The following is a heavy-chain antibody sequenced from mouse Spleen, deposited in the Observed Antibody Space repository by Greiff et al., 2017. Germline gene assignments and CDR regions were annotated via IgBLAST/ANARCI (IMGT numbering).Heavy chain of an antibody. J-gene: IGHJ4*01. CDR3: AISYGNYGDYYAMDY. CDR1: GFSLTSYG. Sequence: VKLVESGPGLVAPSQSLSITCTVSGFSLTSYGVHWVRQPPGKGLEWLVVIWSDGSTTYNSALKSRLSISKDNSKSQVFLKMNSLQTDDTAMYYCAISYGNYGDYYAMDYWGQGTSVTVSS. CDR2: IWSDGST. D-gene: IGHD2-1*01. V-gene: IGHV2-6*02.